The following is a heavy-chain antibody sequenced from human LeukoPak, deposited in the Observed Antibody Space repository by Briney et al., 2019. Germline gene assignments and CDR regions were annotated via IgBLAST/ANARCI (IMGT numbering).Heavy chain of an antibody. J-gene: IGHJ4*02. D-gene: IGHD6-13*01. CDR2: ISGSGGST. CDR1: GFTFSSYG. Sequence: GGTLRLSCAASGFTFSSYGMSWLRQAPGKGLKWVSAISGSGGSTYYADSVKGRFTISRDTSKNTLYLQMHSPRAEDTAVYYCAKSAAAGKGHYNDYWGQGTLVTVSS. CDR3: AKSAAAGKGHYNDY. V-gene: IGHV3-23*01.